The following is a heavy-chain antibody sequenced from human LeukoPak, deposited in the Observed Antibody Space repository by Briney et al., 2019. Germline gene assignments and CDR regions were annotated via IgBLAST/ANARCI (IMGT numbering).Heavy chain of an antibody. Sequence: GGSLRLSCAASGFTVSSNYMSWVRQAPGKGLEWVSVIYSGGSTYYADSVKGRFTISRDNSKNTLYLQMNSLRAEDTAVYYCARARDNYDSSGDYFDYWGQGTLVTVSS. CDR1: GFTVSSNY. D-gene: IGHD3-22*01. V-gene: IGHV3-66*01. J-gene: IGHJ4*02. CDR2: IYSGGST. CDR3: ARARDNYDSSGDYFDY.